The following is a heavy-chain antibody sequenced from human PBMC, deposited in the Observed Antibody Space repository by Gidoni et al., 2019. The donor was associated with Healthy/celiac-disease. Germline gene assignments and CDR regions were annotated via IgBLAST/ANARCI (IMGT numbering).Heavy chain of an antibody. Sequence: EVQLLESGGGLVQPGGSLSLSCAASGFTFSSYAMSWVRQAPGKGLEWVSAISGSGGSTYYADSVKGRFTISRDNSKNTLYLQMNSLRAEDTAVYYCAKDPSSTNYFDYWGQGTLVTVSS. CDR1: GFTFSSYA. V-gene: IGHV3-23*01. CDR3: AKDPSSTNYFDY. CDR2: ISGSGGST. J-gene: IGHJ4*02. D-gene: IGHD6-13*01.